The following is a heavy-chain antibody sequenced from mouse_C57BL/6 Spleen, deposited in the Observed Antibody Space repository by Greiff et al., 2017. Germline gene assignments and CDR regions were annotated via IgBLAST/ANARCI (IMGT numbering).Heavy chain of an antibody. V-gene: IGHV5-17*01. Sequence: EVKLQESGGGLVKPGGSLKLSCAASGFTFSDYGMHWVRQAPEKGLEWVAYISSGSSTIYYADTVKGRFTISRDNAKNTLFLQMTSLRSEDTAMYYCARPYDYDVPWFAYWGQGTLVTVSA. J-gene: IGHJ3*01. CDR2: ISSGSSTI. CDR3: ARPYDYDVPWFAY. CDR1: GFTFSDYG. D-gene: IGHD2-4*01.